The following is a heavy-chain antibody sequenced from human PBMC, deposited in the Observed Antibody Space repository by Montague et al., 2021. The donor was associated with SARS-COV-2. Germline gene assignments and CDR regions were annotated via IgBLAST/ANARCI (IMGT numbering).Heavy chain of an antibody. J-gene: IGHJ4*02. Sequence: PALVKPTQTLTLTCTFSGFSLSSSGVGVGWIRQPPGKAPEWLAPISWDDDTRYSPPLKSRLTVTKGTSKNQVVLTLTNMDTVDTATYFCAHIRRMYYFDDWGQGTLVTVSS. CDR1: GFSLSSSGVG. CDR2: ISWDDDT. V-gene: IGHV2-5*02. D-gene: IGHD2/OR15-2a*01. CDR3: AHIRRMYYFDD.